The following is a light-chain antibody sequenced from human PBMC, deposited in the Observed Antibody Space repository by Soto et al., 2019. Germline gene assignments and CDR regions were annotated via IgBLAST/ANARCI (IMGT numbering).Light chain of an antibody. V-gene: IGKV1-9*01. J-gene: IGKJ5*01. CDR1: QGISSY. Sequence: DIQVTQSPSSLSAFVCDRVTITCRASQGISSYLAWYQQKPGKAPNLLIHTASTLQSGVPSRFSGSGSGTEFTLTISSLQPEDFATYYCQQRNSYPITFGQGTRLEIK. CDR3: QQRNSYPIT. CDR2: TAS.